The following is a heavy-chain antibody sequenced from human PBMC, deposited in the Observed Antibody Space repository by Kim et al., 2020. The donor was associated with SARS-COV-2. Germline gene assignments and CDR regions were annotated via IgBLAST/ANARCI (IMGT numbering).Heavy chain of an antibody. J-gene: IGHJ6*02. CDR3: ARDHEAGKYYYGMDV. D-gene: IGHD3-10*01. CDR2: ISSSSSYI. CDR1: GFTFSSYS. Sequence: GGSLRLSCAASGFTFSSYSMNWVRQAPGKGLEWVSSISSSSSYIYYADSVKGRFTISRDNAKNSLYLQMNSLRAEDTAVYYCARDHEAGKYYYGMDVWGQGTTVTVSS. V-gene: IGHV3-21*01.